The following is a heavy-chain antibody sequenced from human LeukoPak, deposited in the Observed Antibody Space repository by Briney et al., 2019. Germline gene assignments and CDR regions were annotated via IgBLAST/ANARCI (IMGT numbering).Heavy chain of an antibody. CDR1: GFTFSSYS. V-gene: IGHV3-7*01. Sequence: GGSLRLSCAASGFTFSSYSMNWVRQAPGKGLEWVANIKQDGSEKYYVDSVKGRFTISRDNAKNSLYLQMNSLRAEDTAVYYCARQARPDYYYYYMDVWGKGTTVTVSS. D-gene: IGHD6-6*01. CDR2: IKQDGSEK. CDR3: ARQARPDYYYYYMDV. J-gene: IGHJ6*03.